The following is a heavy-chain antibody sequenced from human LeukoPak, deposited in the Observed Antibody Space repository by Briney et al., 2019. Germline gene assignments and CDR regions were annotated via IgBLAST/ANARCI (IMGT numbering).Heavy chain of an antibody. CDR3: ASTDCGGDCYSFDY. J-gene: IGHJ4*02. CDR2: IYTSGST. D-gene: IGHD2-21*02. CDR1: GGSISSYY. V-gene: IGHV4-4*07. Sequence: PSETLSLTCTVSGGSISSYYWSWIRQPAGKGLEWIGRIYTSGSTNYNPSLKSRVTMSVDTSKNQFSLKLSSVTAADTAVYYCASTDCGGDCYSFDYWGQGTLVTVPS.